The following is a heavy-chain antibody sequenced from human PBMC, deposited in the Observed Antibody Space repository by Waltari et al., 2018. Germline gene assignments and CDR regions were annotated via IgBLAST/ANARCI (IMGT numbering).Heavy chain of an antibody. V-gene: IGHV3-21*03. CDR1: GFTFSTYG. CDR2: ISGGGSDI. J-gene: IGHJ4*02. CDR3: VRALTTPNDF. D-gene: IGHD1-1*01. Sequence: EVQLVESGGGLVKPGESLRLSCAASGFTFSTYGMTWVRQAPGKGLEWVSFISGGGSDIYYLDSVKGRFTISRDNDKNSLYLQMDSLTADDTAVYYCVRALTTPNDFWGQGTLVTVSS.